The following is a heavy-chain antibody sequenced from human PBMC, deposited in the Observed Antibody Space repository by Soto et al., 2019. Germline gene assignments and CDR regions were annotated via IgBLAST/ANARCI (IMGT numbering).Heavy chain of an antibody. CDR1: GYSFTRYW. D-gene: IGHD6-13*01. J-gene: IGHJ6*02. Sequence: PAEPLKLSRRGSGYSFTRYWIAWVRQLPGKGLEWMGIVYPGDSDTRYSPSFQGQVTISADKSISTAYLQWSSLKASDTAIYYCARTAAAGKYYYGVDVWGQGTTVTVSS. CDR2: VYPGDSDT. V-gene: IGHV5-51*01. CDR3: ARTAAAGKYYYGVDV.